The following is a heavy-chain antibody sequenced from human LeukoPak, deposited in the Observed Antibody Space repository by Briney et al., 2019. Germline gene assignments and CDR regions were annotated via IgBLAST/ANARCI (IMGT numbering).Heavy chain of an antibody. Sequence: SQTLSLTCAISGDSVSSNSAAWNWIRQSPSRRLEWLGRTYYRSKWYNDYAVSVKSRITINPDTSKNQFSLQLNSVTPEDTAVYYCARGRDAVAGNRDDAFDIWGQGTMVTVSS. V-gene: IGHV6-1*01. CDR3: ARGRDAVAGNRDDAFDI. D-gene: IGHD6-19*01. CDR2: TYYRSKWYN. CDR1: GDSVSSNSAA. J-gene: IGHJ3*02.